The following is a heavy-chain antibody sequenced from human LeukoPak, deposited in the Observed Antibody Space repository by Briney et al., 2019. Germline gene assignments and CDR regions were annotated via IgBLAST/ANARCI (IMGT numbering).Heavy chain of an antibody. J-gene: IGHJ5*02. CDR2: IYYSGSA. CDR3: ARGLNNSPYGSGRDWFDP. D-gene: IGHD3-10*01. CDR1: GGSISSGGHY. Sequence: PSETLSLTCTVSGGSISSGGHYWSWLRQHPGKGLEWIGHIYYSGSAYYNPSLKSRVTVSIDKSKNQFSLKLSSVTAADTAVYYCARGLNNSPYGSGRDWFDPWGQGTLVTVSS. V-gene: IGHV4-31*03.